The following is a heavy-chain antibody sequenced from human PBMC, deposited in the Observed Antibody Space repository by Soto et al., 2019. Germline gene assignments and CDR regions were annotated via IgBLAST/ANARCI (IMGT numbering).Heavy chain of an antibody. J-gene: IGHJ4*02. Sequence: GGSLRLSCAASGFTFSSYVMSWVRQAPGKGLEWVSAISGSGGSTYYADSVKGRFTISRDNSKNTLYLQMNSLRAEDTAVYYCAKDAAFVITMVRGPRAGPGYYFDYWGQGTLVTVSS. CDR1: GFTFSSYV. CDR2: ISGSGGST. V-gene: IGHV3-23*01. CDR3: AKDAAFVITMVRGPRAGPGYYFDY. D-gene: IGHD3-10*01.